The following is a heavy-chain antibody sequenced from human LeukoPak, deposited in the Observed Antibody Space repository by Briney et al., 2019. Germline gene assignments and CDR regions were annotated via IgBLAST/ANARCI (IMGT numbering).Heavy chain of an antibody. CDR3: ARDVRGP. CDR2: ISGGGST. V-gene: IGHV3-23*01. Sequence: GGSLRLSCAASGFTFSTYAMSWVRQAPGKGLEWVSTISGGGSTYYADSVKGRFTISRDNAKNSLYLQMNSLRAEDTAVYYCARDVRGPWGQGTLVTVSS. CDR1: GFTFSTYA. D-gene: IGHD2-8*01. J-gene: IGHJ5*02.